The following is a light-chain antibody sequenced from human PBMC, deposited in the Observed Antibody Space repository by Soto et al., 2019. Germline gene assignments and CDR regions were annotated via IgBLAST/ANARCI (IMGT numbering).Light chain of an antibody. J-gene: IGKJ1*01. CDR3: MQALQTPRT. CDR1: QSLLHSNGYNY. CDR2: LGS. Sequence: DIVMTQSPLSLPVTPGEPASISCRSSQSLLHSNGYNYLDWYLQKPGQSPQLLIYLGSNRDYGVPDRFSGSGSGTDFTLKISRVEAEDVGVYYCMQALQTPRTFGQGTKVEIK. V-gene: IGKV2-28*01.